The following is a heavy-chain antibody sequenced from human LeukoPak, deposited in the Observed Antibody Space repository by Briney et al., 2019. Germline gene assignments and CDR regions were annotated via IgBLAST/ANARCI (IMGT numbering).Heavy chain of an antibody. CDR1: GGTFSSYA. CDR2: IIPIFGTA. Sequence: ASVKVSCKASGGTFSSYAISWVRQAPGQGLEWMGGIIPIFGTANYAQKFQGRVTITADKSTSTAYMELSSLRSEDTAVYCCAYSSGWRGYYFDYWGQGTLVTVSS. CDR3: AYSSGWRGYYFDY. J-gene: IGHJ4*02. D-gene: IGHD6-19*01. V-gene: IGHV1-69*06.